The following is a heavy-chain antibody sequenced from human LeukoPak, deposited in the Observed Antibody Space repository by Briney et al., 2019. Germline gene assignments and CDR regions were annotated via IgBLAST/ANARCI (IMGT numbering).Heavy chain of an antibody. CDR2: IYYTGTT. Sequence: PSQTLSLTCTVSGVSINSGGYYWNWLSHHPGQGLEWIGYIYYTGTTYYNPSLQSRVIISLDTSRNQFSLNLSSVTAADTAIYYCAAGNSWIQIWNHWGQGTLVTVSS. V-gene: IGHV4-31*03. CDR1: GVSINSGGYY. CDR3: AAGNSWIQIWNH. D-gene: IGHD5-18*01. J-gene: IGHJ5*02.